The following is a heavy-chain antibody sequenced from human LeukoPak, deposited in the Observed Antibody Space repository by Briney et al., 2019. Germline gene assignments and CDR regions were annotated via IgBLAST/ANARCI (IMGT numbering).Heavy chain of an antibody. Sequence: GGSLRLSCAASGFTFSSYGMHWVRQAPGKGLEWVAVISYDGSNKYYADSVKGRFTISRDNSKNTLYLQMNSLIAEDTAVYYCAKDSLNYYDSMSDYYYGMDVWGQGTTVTVSS. V-gene: IGHV3-30*18. CDR3: AKDSLNYYDSMSDYYYGMDV. CDR2: ISYDGSNK. D-gene: IGHD3-22*01. J-gene: IGHJ6*02. CDR1: GFTFSSYG.